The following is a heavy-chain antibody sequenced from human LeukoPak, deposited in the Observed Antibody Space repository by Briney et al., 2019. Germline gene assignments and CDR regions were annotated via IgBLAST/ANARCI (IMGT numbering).Heavy chain of an antibody. CDR1: GFTLSSYS. Sequence: GGSLRLSCAASGFTLSSYSMNWVRQAPGKGLEWVSSISSSSSYIYYADSVKGRFTISRDNAKNSLYLQMNSLRAEDTAVYYCARDSSSWYFDYWGQGNLVTVSS. D-gene: IGHD6-13*01. V-gene: IGHV3-21*01. CDR3: ARDSSSWYFDY. CDR2: ISSSSSYI. J-gene: IGHJ4*02.